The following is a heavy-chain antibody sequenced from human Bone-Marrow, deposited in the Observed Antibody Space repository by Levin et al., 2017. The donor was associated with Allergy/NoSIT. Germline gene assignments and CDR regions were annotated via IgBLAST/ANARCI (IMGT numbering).Heavy chain of an antibody. CDR2: IQSNGKT. CDR1: GFTFSTYW. Sequence: GGSLRLSCAASGFTFSTYWMHWVRQAPGKGLVWVSRIQSNGKTNYADSVKGRFTISRDNAKNTLYLQTNSLTVEDTAVYYCARDRFYSDSGSNFSWFDPWGQGTLVTVSS. J-gene: IGHJ5*02. D-gene: IGHD3-10*01. CDR3: ARDRFYSDSGSNFSWFDP. V-gene: IGHV3-74*01.